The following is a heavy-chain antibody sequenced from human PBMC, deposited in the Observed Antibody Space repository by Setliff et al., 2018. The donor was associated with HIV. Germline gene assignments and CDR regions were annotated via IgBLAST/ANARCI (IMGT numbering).Heavy chain of an antibody. J-gene: IGHJ4*02. D-gene: IGHD1-26*01. CDR1: GFNFSNSA. Sequence: GGSLRLSCVASGFNFSNSAMSWVRHAAGKGLEWVSAIGGSGVSGGGGTTYYAGSVKGRFTISRDNSKNMLYLQMNSLRADDTAVYYCARDQRWEFPHYFDYWGQGALVTVSS. CDR3: ARDQRWEFPHYFDY. V-gene: IGHV3-23*01. CDR2: IGGSGVSGGGGTT.